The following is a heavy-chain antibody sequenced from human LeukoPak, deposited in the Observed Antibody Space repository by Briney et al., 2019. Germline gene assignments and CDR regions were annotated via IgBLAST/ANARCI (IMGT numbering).Heavy chain of an antibody. D-gene: IGHD2-21*02. CDR1: GFTFNRCW. J-gene: IGHJ1*01. CDR3: TSWGDTTAEYFQR. Sequence: GGSLRLSCVVSGFTFNRCWMNWVRQAPGKGLEWVAHINPDGRDTYYVDSVKGRFTISRDNAENSMYLQMNSLRVEDPAVYYCTSWGDTTAEYFQRWGQGTLVTVSS. V-gene: IGHV3-7*01. CDR2: INPDGRDT.